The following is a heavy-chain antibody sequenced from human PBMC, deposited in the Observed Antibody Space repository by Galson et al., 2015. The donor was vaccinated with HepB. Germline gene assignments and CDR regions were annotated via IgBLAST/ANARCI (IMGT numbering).Heavy chain of an antibody. CDR3: ARGGKYCSGGSCYSSYYGMDV. D-gene: IGHD2-15*01. CDR1: GFTVSSNY. V-gene: IGHV3-66*01. Sequence: SLRLSCAASGFTVSSNYMSWVRQAPGKGLEWVSVIYSGGSTYYADSVKGRFTISRDNSKNTLYLQMNSLRAEDTAVYYCARGGKYCSGGSCYSSYYGMDVWGQGTTVTVSS. J-gene: IGHJ6*02. CDR2: IYSGGST.